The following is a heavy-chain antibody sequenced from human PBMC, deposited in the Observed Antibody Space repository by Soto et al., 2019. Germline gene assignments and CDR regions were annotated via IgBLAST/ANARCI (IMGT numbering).Heavy chain of an antibody. CDR3: AKVISYGDYSKDYYFDY. V-gene: IGHV1-46*01. Sequence: ASVKVSCKASGYTFTSYYMHWVRQAPGQGLEWMGIINPSGGSTSYAQKFQGRVTMTRDTSTSTVYMELSSLRSEDTAVYYCAKVISYGDYSKDYYFDYWGQGTLVTVSS. CDR2: INPSGGST. CDR1: GYTFTSYY. J-gene: IGHJ4*02. D-gene: IGHD4-17*01.